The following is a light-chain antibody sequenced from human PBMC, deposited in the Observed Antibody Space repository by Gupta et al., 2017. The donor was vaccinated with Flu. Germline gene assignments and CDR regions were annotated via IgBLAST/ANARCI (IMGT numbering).Light chain of an antibody. Sequence: DIQMTQSPSSLSASVGDRVTITCQASQDISNYLNWYQQKPGKAPKLLIYDASNLETGVPSRFSGSGSGTDFTFTISSLQPEDSATYYCQQDDTLSSFGQGTKLEIK. J-gene: IGKJ2*03. CDR3: QQDDTLSS. V-gene: IGKV1-33*01. CDR2: DAS. CDR1: QDISNY.